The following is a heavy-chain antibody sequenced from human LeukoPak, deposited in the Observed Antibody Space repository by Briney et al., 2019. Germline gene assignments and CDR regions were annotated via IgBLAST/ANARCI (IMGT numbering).Heavy chain of an antibody. V-gene: IGHV3-74*01. CDR1: GFTFSSYW. Sequence: PGGSLRLSCAASGFTFSSYWMHWVRQAPGKGLVWVSRINSDGSSTSYADSVKGRFTISRDNAKNTLYLQMNSLRAEDTAVYYCAREYSSSWFEGPWFDPWGQGTLVTVSS. D-gene: IGHD6-13*01. CDR2: INSDGSST. CDR3: AREYSSSWFEGPWFDP. J-gene: IGHJ5*02.